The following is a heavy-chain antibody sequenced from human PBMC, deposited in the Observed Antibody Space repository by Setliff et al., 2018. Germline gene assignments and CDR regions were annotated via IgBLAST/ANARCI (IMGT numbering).Heavy chain of an antibody. CDR1: GFTFSTYA. D-gene: IGHD3-10*01. J-gene: IGHJ4*02. Sequence: HPGGSLRLSCAASGFTFSTYAMSWVRQAPGKGLEWVSAIDGRGDNTYYADSVKGRFTISRDNPKNTLFLQMNSLRVEDTAVYYCAKTRVTMVWGVPTYYFDYWGQGTLVTVSS. V-gene: IGHV3-23*01. CDR2: IDGRGDNT. CDR3: AKTRVTMVWGVPTYYFDY.